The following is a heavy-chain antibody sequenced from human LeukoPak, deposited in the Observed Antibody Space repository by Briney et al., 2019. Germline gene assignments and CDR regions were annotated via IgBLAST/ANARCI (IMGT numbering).Heavy chain of an antibody. CDR3: ARGIPQYYYDSSGYYPDYFDY. Sequence: ASVRVSCTASGYTFTVYYMHWVRQAPGQGLEWMVWINPNSGGTNYAQKFQGRVTMTRDTSSSTAYMELSRLRSDDTAVYYCARGIPQYYYDSSGYYPDYFDYWGQGTLVTVSS. CDR2: INPNSGGT. J-gene: IGHJ4*02. V-gene: IGHV1-2*02. D-gene: IGHD3-22*01. CDR1: GYTFTVYY.